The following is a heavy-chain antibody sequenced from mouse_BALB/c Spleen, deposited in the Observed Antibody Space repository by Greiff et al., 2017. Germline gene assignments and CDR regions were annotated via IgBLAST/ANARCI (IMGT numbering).Heavy chain of an antibody. CDR3: ASSLDCAPDV. D-gene: IGHD6-1*01. V-gene: IGHV2-3*01. CDR1: GFSLTSYG. Sequence: QVQLKQSGPGLVAPSQCLSISCTVSGFSLTSYGVSWVRQPPGKGLEWMGVIWGDGGTNYHSALISRLSISKDNSKSQVFLKLNSLQTDDTATYYCASSLDCAPDVWGAGTTVTVSS. CDR2: IWGDGGT. J-gene: IGHJ1*01.